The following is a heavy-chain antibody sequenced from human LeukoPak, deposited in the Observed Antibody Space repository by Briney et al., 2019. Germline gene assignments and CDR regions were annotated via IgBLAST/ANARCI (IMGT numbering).Heavy chain of an antibody. J-gene: IGHJ4*02. V-gene: IGHV1-18*01. CDR3: ARDVLLWFGELSYIDY. D-gene: IGHD3-10*01. CDR1: GYTFTSYG. CDR2: ISAYNGNT. Sequence: ASVKVSCKASGYTFTSYGISWVRQAPGQGLEWMGWISAYNGNTSYAQKLQGRVSMTTDPSTSTAYMELRSLRSDDTAVYNCARDVLLWFGELSYIDYWGQGTLVTVSS.